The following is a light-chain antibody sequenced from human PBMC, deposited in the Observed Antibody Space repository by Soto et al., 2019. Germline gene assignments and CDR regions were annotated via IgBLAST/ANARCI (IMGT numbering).Light chain of an antibody. Sequence: VLTQPPSASGTPGQRVTISCSGSSSNIGSNTVNWYQQLPGTAPKLLIYSNNQRPSGVPDRFSGSKSGTSASLAISGLQSEDEADYYCAAWDDSLNGVFGGGTKLTVL. CDR2: SNN. CDR1: SSNIGSNT. V-gene: IGLV1-44*01. CDR3: AAWDDSLNGV. J-gene: IGLJ3*02.